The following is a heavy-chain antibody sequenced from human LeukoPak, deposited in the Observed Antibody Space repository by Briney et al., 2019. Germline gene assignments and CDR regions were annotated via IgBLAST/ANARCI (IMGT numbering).Heavy chain of an antibody. CDR2: ISSGSSHM. CDR3: AGDLLGVTTVTVFDS. CDR1: GFAFSGYT. Sequence: GGSLRLSCVASGFAFSGYTMNWVRQVPGQGPEWVASISSGSSHMFYADSVKGRFIISRDNAKNVLYLHMNNLRAEDSAVYYCAGDLLGVTTVTVFDSWGRGNLVTVPS. D-gene: IGHD4-17*01. V-gene: IGHV3-21*06. J-gene: IGHJ4*02.